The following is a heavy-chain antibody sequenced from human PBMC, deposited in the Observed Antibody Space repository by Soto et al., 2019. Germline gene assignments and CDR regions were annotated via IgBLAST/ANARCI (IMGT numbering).Heavy chain of an antibody. CDR3: ASARYDSSGYYYYDKGYYFDY. Sequence: QVPLVQSGAEVKKPGSSVKVSCKASGGTFGSYAISWVRQAPGQGLEWMGGIIPIFGTANYAQKFQGRVTITADESTSTAYMELSSLRSEDTAVYYCASARYDSSGYYYYDKGYYFDYWGQGTLVTVSS. D-gene: IGHD3-22*01. CDR1: GGTFGSYA. V-gene: IGHV1-69*01. J-gene: IGHJ4*02. CDR2: IIPIFGTA.